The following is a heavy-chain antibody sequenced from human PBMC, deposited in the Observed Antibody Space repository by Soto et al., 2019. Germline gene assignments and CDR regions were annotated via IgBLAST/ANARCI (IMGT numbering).Heavy chain of an antibody. CDR1: GGTFSSYT. Sequence: SVKVSCKASGGTFSSYTISWVRQAPGQGLEWMGRIIPILGIANYAQKFQGRVTITADKSTSTAYMELSSLRSEDTAVYYCARSYCSGGSCRDAFDIWGKGTMVTVSS. D-gene: IGHD2-15*01. J-gene: IGHJ3*02. CDR3: ARSYCSGGSCRDAFDI. CDR2: IIPILGIA. V-gene: IGHV1-69*02.